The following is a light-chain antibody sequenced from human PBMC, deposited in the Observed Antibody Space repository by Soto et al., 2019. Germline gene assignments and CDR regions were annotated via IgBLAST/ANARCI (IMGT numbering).Light chain of an antibody. Sequence: QSALTQPASVSGSPGQSITISCTGTDDNVGRFYFVSWYQQHPGKAPKLLIYEVTNRPSGVSNRFSGSKSGNTASLTISGLQAEDEADYYCSSYTTNITPVVFGGGTKLTVL. CDR2: EVT. CDR3: SSYTTNITPVV. CDR1: DDNVGRFYF. V-gene: IGLV2-14*01. J-gene: IGLJ2*01.